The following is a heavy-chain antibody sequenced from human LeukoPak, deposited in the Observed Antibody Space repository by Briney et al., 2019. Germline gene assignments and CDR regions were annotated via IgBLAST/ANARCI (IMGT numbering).Heavy chain of an antibody. CDR1: GDSITNSNYY. J-gene: IGHJ5*01. CDR2: IFYNGGP. Sequence: SETLSLTCTASGDSITNSNYYWGWVRQSPGRGLEWLGNIFYNGGPYYNPSFKSRVAISVDTSKNHFSLTLNAVTAADTAVYYCASRFGEPPLPHWFDSWGQGTLVTVSS. V-gene: IGHV4-39*02. D-gene: IGHD3-10*01. CDR3: ASRFGEPPLPHWFDS.